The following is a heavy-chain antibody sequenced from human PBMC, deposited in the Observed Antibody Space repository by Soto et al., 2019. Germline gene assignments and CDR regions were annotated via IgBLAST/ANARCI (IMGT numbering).Heavy chain of an antibody. J-gene: IGHJ6*02. CDR3: ARGRIAARRAHYYYYYGMDV. CDR2: IIPIFGTA. D-gene: IGHD6-6*01. V-gene: IGHV1-69*01. Sequence: QVQLVQSGAEVKKPGSSVKVSCTASGGTFSSYAISWVRQAPGQGLEWMGGIIPIFGTANYAQKFQGRVTITADESTSTAYMELSSLRSEDTAVYYCARGRIAARRAHYYYYYGMDVWGQGTTVTVSS. CDR1: GGTFSSYA.